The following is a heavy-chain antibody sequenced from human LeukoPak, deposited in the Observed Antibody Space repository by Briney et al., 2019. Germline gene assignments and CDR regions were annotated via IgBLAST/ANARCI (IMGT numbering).Heavy chain of an antibody. J-gene: IGHJ6*02. CDR1: GGSFSGYY. CDR2: INHSGST. Sequence: PSETLSLTCAVSGGSFSGYYWSWIRQPPGKGLEWIGEINHSGSTNYNPSLKSRVTISVDTSKNQFSLKLSSVTAADTAVYYCARGRGYCSGGSCFRWGMDVWGQGTTVTVSS. D-gene: IGHD2-15*01. CDR3: ARGRGYCSGGSCFRWGMDV. V-gene: IGHV4-34*01.